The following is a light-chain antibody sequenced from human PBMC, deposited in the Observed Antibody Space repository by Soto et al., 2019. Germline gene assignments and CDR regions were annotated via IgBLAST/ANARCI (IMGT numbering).Light chain of an antibody. CDR1: SSDVGGYNY. CDR2: EVS. CDR3: TSYKSSSTLDV. V-gene: IGLV2-14*01. J-gene: IGLJ1*01. Sequence: QSALTQPASVSGSPGQSITISCTGTSSDVGGYNYVSWYQQHPGKAPKLMIYEVSNRPLGVSNRFSGSKSGNTASLTISGLQAEDEADYSCTSYKSSSTLDVFGTGTKVTVL.